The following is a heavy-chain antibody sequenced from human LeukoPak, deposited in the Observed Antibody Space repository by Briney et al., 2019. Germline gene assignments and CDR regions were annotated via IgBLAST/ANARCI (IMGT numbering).Heavy chain of an antibody. D-gene: IGHD6-19*01. Sequence: GGSLRLSCVASGFTFSSYSMNWVRQAPGKGLEWVSSISSSSSYIYYADSVKGRFTISRDNAKNSLYLQMNSLRAEDTAVYYCASSRGIAVVSSVDWGQGTLVTVSS. J-gene: IGHJ4*02. V-gene: IGHV3-21*01. CDR1: GFTFSSYS. CDR2: ISSSSSYI. CDR3: ASSRGIAVVSSVD.